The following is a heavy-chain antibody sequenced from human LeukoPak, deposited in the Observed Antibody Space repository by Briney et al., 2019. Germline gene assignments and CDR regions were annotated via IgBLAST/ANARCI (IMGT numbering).Heavy chain of an antibody. V-gene: IGHV1-2*02. J-gene: IGHJ3*02. CDR1: GYTFTDYY. CDR2: INPKSGGT. Sequence: VKVSRKASGYTFTDYYMHWVRQAPGQGLEWMGWINPKSGGTNYAQKFQGRVTTTRDMSISTAYMELSGLRSDDTAVYYCARTYYSDSRGMDDVFDIWGQGTMVTVSS. CDR3: ARTYYSDSRGMDDVFDI. D-gene: IGHD3-22*01.